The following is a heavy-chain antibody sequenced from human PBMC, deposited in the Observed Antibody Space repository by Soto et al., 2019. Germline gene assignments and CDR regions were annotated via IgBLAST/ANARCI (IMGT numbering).Heavy chain of an antibody. Sequence: GGSLRLSCAASGFTVSSRYMSWVRQPPGKGLEWVSSIYNDGRIYRADSVKGRFTISRDDSKNTLLLQMNSLRVEDTAVYYCSVDSYMGYWGQGTLVTVSS. CDR2: IYNDGRI. D-gene: IGHD3-16*01. CDR1: GFTVSSRY. V-gene: IGHV3-66*01. CDR3: SVDSYMGY. J-gene: IGHJ4*02.